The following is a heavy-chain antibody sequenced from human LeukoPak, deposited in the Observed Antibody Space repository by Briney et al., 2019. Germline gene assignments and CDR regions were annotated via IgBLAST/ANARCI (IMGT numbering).Heavy chain of an antibody. CDR1: GFTFSNAW. Sequence: GGSLRLSCAASGFTFSNAWMNWVRRAPGKGLEWVGRVKSKTDGGTADYAAPVKGRFTISRDDSKNTLYLQMNSLKTEDTAVYYCTTADSSGRFLIDYWGQGTLVTVSS. CDR3: TTADSSGRFLIDY. CDR2: VKSKTDGGTA. V-gene: IGHV3-15*07. D-gene: IGHD3-22*01. J-gene: IGHJ4*02.